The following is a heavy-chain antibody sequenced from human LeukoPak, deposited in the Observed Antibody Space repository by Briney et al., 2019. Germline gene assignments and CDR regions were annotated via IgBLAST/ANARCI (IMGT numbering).Heavy chain of an antibody. V-gene: IGHV3-21*01. CDR1: GFTFSTYS. CDR2: ISSSSSYI. J-gene: IGHJ4*02. CDR3: ARDLDYYDSSGYYGRNPNDY. D-gene: IGHD3-22*01. Sequence: PGGSLRLSCAASGFTFSTYSINWVRQAPGKGLEWVSSISSSSSYIYYADSVKGRFTISRDNAKNSLYLQMNSLRAEDTAVYYCARDLDYYDSSGYYGRNPNDYWGQGTLLPSPQ.